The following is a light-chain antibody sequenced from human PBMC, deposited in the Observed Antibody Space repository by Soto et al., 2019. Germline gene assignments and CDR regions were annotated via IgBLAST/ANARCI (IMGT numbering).Light chain of an antibody. CDR3: QHRYNSSYI. Sequence: IVLTQSPSTLSLSPGERATLSCRASESVRHYVAWYQQKPCQPPRLLMYDASTRATCIPARFSGSGSGTDYPLTISSLEAEDFAIYYCQHRYNSSYIFGQGTKLEI. CDR2: DAS. J-gene: IGKJ2*01. CDR1: ESVRHY. V-gene: IGKV3-11*01.